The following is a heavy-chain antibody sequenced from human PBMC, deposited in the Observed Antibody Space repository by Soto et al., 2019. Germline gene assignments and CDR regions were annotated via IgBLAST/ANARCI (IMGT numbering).Heavy chain of an antibody. V-gene: IGHV1-69*13. Sequence: SVKVSCKASGGTFSSYSISWVRQAPVQGLEWMGGIIPIFGTANYAQKFQGRVTITADESTSTAYMELSSLRSEDTAVYYCASRPSGYVGHAFDIWGQGTMVTVSS. CDR3: ASRPSGYVGHAFDI. J-gene: IGHJ3*02. CDR1: GGTFSSYS. D-gene: IGHD3-10*01. CDR2: IIPIFGTA.